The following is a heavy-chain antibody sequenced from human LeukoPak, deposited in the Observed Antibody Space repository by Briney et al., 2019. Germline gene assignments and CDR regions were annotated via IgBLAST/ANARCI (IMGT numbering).Heavy chain of an antibody. CDR3: ARDNSIHERGWWFDP. D-gene: IGHD4-23*01. CDR2: INPNSGGT. J-gene: IGHJ5*02. V-gene: IGHV1-2*02. Sequence: ASVKVSCKASGYTFTGYYIHWVRQAPGQGLEWMGWINPNSGGTNDAQKFQGRVTMTTDTSISTAYMELSRLKSDDTAVYYCARDNSIHERGWWFDPWGQGTLVTVSS. CDR1: GYTFTGYY.